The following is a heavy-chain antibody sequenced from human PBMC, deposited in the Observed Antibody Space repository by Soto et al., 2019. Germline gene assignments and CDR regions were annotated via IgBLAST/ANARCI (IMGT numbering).Heavy chain of an antibody. J-gene: IGHJ5*02. Sequence: PSEPLSLTCTVSGGSISSYYWSWIRQPPGKGLEWIGYIYYSGSTNYNPSLKSRVTISVDTSKNQFSLKLSSVTAADTAVYYCARTEAYYDILTGYTPDWFDPWGQGTLVTVSS. V-gene: IGHV4-59*01. CDR3: ARTEAYYDILTGYTPDWFDP. CDR2: IYYSGST. D-gene: IGHD3-9*01. CDR1: GGSISSYY.